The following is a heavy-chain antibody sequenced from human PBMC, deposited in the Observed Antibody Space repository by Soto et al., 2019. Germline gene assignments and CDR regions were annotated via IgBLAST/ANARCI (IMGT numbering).Heavy chain of an antibody. D-gene: IGHD2-15*01. Sequence: WASVKVSCKAFGYSFSSYAMHWVRQAPGQGLEWMGWISPGNGNTKYSQKFQGRVTITRDTSASTAYMELSSLGSEDTAVYYCARAFRAYCSHGSCSYPVGYWRQGTLVTVSS. J-gene: IGHJ4*02. CDR1: GYSFSSYA. V-gene: IGHV1-3*01. CDR3: ARAFRAYCSHGSCSYPVGY. CDR2: ISPGNGNT.